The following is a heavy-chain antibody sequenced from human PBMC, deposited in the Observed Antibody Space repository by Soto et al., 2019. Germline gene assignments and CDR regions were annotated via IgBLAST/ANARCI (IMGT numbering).Heavy chain of an antibody. CDR2: IWYVGSNK. CDR1: GFTFSSYG. CDR3: ARANKYYYGSGSEYYYYMDV. V-gene: IGHV3-33*01. Sequence: GGSLRLSCAASGFTFSSYGMHWVRQAPGKGLEWVAVIWYVGSNKYYADSVKGRFTISRDNSKNTLYLQMNSLRAEDTAVYYCARANKYYYGSGSEYYYYMDVWGKGTTVTVSS. J-gene: IGHJ6*03. D-gene: IGHD3-10*01.